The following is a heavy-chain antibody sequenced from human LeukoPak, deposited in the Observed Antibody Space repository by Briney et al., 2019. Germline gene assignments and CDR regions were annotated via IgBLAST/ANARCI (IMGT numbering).Heavy chain of an antibody. J-gene: IGHJ6*03. CDR2: IYTSGST. CDR3: AREEWTYYYGSGSYYYYYYMDV. D-gene: IGHD3-10*01. CDR1: GGSISNGDYY. Sequence: SETLSLTCTVSGGSISNGDYYWSWIRQPAGKGLEWIGRIYTSGSTNYNPSLKSRVTMSVDTSKNQFSLKLSSVTAADTAVYYCAREEWTYYYGSGSYYYYYYMDVWGKATTVTISS. V-gene: IGHV4-61*02.